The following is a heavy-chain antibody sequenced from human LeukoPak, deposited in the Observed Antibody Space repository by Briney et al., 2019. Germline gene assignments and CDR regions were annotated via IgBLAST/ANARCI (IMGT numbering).Heavy chain of an antibody. V-gene: IGHV3-7*01. CDR1: GFTFSDYW. CDR3: ARRGGSWSRRSPIDY. CDR2: IKQDGSQR. Sequence: PGGSLRLSCTASGFTFSDYWMTWVRQTPGKGPEWVANIKQDGSQRYYVDSVRGRFTISRDSAKNALFLQMNALSAEDTAVYYCARRGGSWSRRSPIDYWGQGTLVTVSS. D-gene: IGHD6-13*01. J-gene: IGHJ4*02.